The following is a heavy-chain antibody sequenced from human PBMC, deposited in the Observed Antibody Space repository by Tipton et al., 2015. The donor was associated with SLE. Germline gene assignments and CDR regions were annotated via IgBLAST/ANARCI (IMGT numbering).Heavy chain of an antibody. Sequence: SLRLSCVASGITFSSYWMTWVRQAPGKGLEWVANINQDESEKYYVDSVKGRFTISRDNAKNSLYLQMDSLRAEDTSVYYCARDRGSSGTLGAFGIWGQGTMVTVSS. J-gene: IGHJ3*02. CDR3: ARDRGSSGTLGAFGI. CDR1: GITFSSYW. D-gene: IGHD3-22*01. V-gene: IGHV3-7*01. CDR2: INQDESEK.